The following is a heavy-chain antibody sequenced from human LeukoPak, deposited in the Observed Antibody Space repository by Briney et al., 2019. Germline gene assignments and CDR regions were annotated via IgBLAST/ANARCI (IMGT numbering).Heavy chain of an antibody. D-gene: IGHD1-26*01. V-gene: IGHV4-4*07. CDR1: GYSISSYY. CDR3: ARDPRGIVGANHNWFDP. CDR2: IYASGST. Sequence: SETLSLTCTVSGYSISSYYWSWIRQPAGKGLEWIGRIYASGSTNYNPSLKSRVTMSVDTSKSQFSLKLISVTAADTAVYYCARDPRGIVGANHNWFDPWGQGTLVTVSS. J-gene: IGHJ5*02.